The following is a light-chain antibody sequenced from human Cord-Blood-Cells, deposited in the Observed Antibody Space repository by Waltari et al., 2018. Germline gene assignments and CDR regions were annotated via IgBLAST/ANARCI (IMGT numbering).Light chain of an antibody. J-gene: IGLJ3*02. CDR1: SSAVGGYHY. Sequence: QSALTHPASVSGSPGQSLTLSCTATSSAVGGYHYVSWYQQHPGKAPKLMIYDVSNRPSGVSNRFSGSKSGNTASLTISGLQAEDEADYYCSSYTSSSTLVFGGGTKLTVL. CDR2: DVS. V-gene: IGLV2-14*01. CDR3: SSYTSSSTLV.